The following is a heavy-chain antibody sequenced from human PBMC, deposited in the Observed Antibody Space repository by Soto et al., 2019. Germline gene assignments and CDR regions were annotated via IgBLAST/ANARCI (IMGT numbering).Heavy chain of an antibody. CDR2: LYYGGST. CDR3: ARHTPYTSTWSPTFDS. D-gene: IGHD6-13*01. J-gene: IGHJ4*02. V-gene: IGHV4-59*08. Sequence: TSENLSLTCTVSGVSVGGFYWSWIRQTPGKGLEWVAYLYYGGSTNYNPSLKSRVTLSSDMSKNQLSLKLSSVSAADTAVYYCARHTPYTSTWSPTFDSWGQGTLVTVSS. CDR1: GVSVGGFY.